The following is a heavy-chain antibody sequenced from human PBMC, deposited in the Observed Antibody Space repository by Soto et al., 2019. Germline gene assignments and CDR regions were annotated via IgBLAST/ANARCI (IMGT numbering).Heavy chain of an antibody. V-gene: IGHV5-51*01. CDR2: IYPGDSDT. D-gene: IGHD3-22*01. CDR1: GYSFTSYW. Sequence: GESLKISCKGSGYSFTSYWIGWVRQMPGKGLEWMGIIYPGDSDTRYSPSFQGQVTISADRSISTSYLQWSSLKASDTAMYYCARQESYYDSSGYSGNWGQGTLVTVSS. CDR3: ARQESYYDSSGYSGN. J-gene: IGHJ4*02.